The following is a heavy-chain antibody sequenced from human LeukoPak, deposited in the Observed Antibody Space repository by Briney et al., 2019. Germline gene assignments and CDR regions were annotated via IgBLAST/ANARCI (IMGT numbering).Heavy chain of an antibody. Sequence: GGSLRLSCAASGFTVSSNYMSWVRQAPGKGLEWVSAISGSGGTTYYADSVKGRFTISRDNSKNTLYLHMTSLRAEDTAVYYCTNSDDYGDYWGQGTLVTVSS. CDR3: TNSDDYGDY. CDR2: ISGSGGTT. CDR1: GFTVSSNY. V-gene: IGHV3-23*01. J-gene: IGHJ4*02.